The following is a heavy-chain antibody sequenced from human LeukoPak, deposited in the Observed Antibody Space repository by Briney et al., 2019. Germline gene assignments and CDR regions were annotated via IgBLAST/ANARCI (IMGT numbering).Heavy chain of an antibody. D-gene: IGHD6-13*01. CDR2: ISYDGGNK. V-gene: IGHV3-30*18. Sequence: GRSLRLSCAASGFTFSSYGMHWVRQAPGKGLEWVAVISYDGGNKYYADSVKGRFTISRDNSKNTLYLQMNSLRAEDTAVYYCAKVPLRAAAGTLGYWGQGTLVTVSS. CDR1: GFTFSSYG. CDR3: AKVPLRAAAGTLGY. J-gene: IGHJ4*02.